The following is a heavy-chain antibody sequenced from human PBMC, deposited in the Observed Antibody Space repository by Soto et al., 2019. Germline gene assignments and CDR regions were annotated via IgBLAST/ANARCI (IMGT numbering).Heavy chain of an antibody. V-gene: IGHV3-23*01. J-gene: IGHJ4*02. CDR1: GFTFSSYA. CDR2: ISSSGAGT. CDR3: AGHGGYSY. Sequence: GGSLRLSCAASGFTFSSYALSWVRQAPGKGLEWVSAISSSGAGTYYADSVKGRFTISRDNSKNTLFLQMNSPRVEDTALYYCAGHGGYSYLGQGTLVTVSS. D-gene: IGHD2-15*01.